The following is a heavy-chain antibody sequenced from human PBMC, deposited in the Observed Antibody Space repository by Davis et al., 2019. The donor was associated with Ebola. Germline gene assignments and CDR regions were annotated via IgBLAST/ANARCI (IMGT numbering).Heavy chain of an antibody. Sequence: GSLRLSCTVSGGSISSYYWSWIRQPPGKGLEWIGYIYYSGSTNYNPSLKSRVTISVDTSKNQFSLKLSSVTAADTAVYYCARHTHEYSSFGYWGQGTLVTVSS. CDR2: IYYSGST. J-gene: IGHJ4*02. CDR3: ARHTHEYSSFGY. V-gene: IGHV4-59*08. D-gene: IGHD6-6*01. CDR1: GGSISSYY.